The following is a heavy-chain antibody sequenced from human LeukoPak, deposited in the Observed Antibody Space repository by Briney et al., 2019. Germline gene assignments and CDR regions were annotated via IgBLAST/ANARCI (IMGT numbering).Heavy chain of an antibody. CDR3: ARDDLSANPDY. CDR2: ISSSGSTI. V-gene: IGHV3-11*04. J-gene: IGHJ4*02. Sequence: GGSLRLSCAASGFTFSDYYMSWIRQAPGKGPEWVSYISSSGSTIYYADSVKGRFTISRDNAKNSLYLQMNSLRAEDTAVYYCARDDLSANPDYWGQGTLVTVSS. D-gene: IGHD4/OR15-4a*01. CDR1: GFTFSDYY.